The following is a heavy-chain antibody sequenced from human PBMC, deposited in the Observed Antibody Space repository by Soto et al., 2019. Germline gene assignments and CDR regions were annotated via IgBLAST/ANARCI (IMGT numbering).Heavy chain of an antibody. V-gene: IGHV3-74*01. CDR3: ARGRAAAGPKSPNDY. J-gene: IGHJ4*02. CDR1: GFTVSSYW. Sequence: GGSLRLSCAASGFTVSSYWMPLVRQAPGKGLVWVSRINSDGSTNYNPSLKSRVTISVDTSKNQFSLKLSSVTAADTAVYYCARGRAAAGPKSPNDYWGQGTLVTVSS. D-gene: IGHD6-13*01. CDR2: INSDGST.